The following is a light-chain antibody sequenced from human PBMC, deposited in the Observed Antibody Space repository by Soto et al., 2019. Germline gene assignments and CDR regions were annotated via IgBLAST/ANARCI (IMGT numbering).Light chain of an antibody. J-gene: IGKJ3*01. CDR2: GAS. Sequence: ELVMTQSPATLSVSPGNTVTLSCRANHTITSNLAWYQQKPGQAPRLLIYGASSRATGIPAGFSGSGSGTEFTLTISSLQSADFAVYYCQQYYDWVTFGPGTKVDI. V-gene: IGKV3-15*01. CDR3: QQYYDWVT. CDR1: HTITSN.